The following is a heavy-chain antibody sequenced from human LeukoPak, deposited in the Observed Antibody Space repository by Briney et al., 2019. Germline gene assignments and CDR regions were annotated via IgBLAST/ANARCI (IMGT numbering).Heavy chain of an antibody. CDR3: AKCGTTCYANAFYI. CDR2: ISYDGSNK. CDR1: GFTFSSYG. D-gene: IGHD2-2*01. V-gene: IGHV3-30*18. J-gene: IGHJ3*02. Sequence: GGSLRLSCAASGFTFSSYGMHWVRQAPGKGLEWVAVISYDGSNKYYADSVKGRFTISRDNSKNTLYLQMNSLRAEDAAVYYCAKCGTTCYANAFYIWGQGTMVTVSS.